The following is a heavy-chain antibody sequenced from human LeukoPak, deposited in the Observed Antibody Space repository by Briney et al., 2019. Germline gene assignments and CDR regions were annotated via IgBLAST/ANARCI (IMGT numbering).Heavy chain of an antibody. J-gene: IGHJ4*02. CDR2: INPNSGGT. CDR3: ARGGLDTAMEFDY. CDR1: GYTFTGYY. V-gene: IGHV1-2*02. Sequence: ASVKVSCKASGYTFTGYYMHWVRQAPGPGLEWMGWINPNSGGTNYAQKFQGRVTMTRDTSISTAYMELSRLRSDDTAVYYCARGGLDTAMEFDYWGQGTLVTVSS. D-gene: IGHD5-18*01.